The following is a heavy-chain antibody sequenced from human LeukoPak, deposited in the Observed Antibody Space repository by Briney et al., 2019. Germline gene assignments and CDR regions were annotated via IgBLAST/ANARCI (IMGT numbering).Heavy chain of an antibody. Sequence: PGGSLRLSCADSGFTFSSYWMSWVRQAPGKGLGWVANIKQDGSEKYYVDSVKGRFTISRDNAKNSLYLQMNSLRAEDTAIYYCARDRSDILTGYNDAFDIWGQGTMVTVSS. CDR1: GFTFSSYW. CDR2: IKQDGSEK. CDR3: ARDRSDILTGYNDAFDI. D-gene: IGHD3-9*01. J-gene: IGHJ3*02. V-gene: IGHV3-7*01.